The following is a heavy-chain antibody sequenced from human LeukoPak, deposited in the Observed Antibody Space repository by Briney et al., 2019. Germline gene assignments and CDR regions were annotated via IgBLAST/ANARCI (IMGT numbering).Heavy chain of an antibody. V-gene: IGHV4-59*01. CDR1: GGSISSYY. Sequence: SETLSLTCTVSGGSISSYYWSWIRQPPGKGLEWIGYIYYSGTTNYNPSLKSRVTISVDTSKNQFSLKLSSVTAADTAVYYCARDDSSGYHLHDAFDIWGQGTMVTVSS. CDR2: IYYSGTT. D-gene: IGHD3-22*01. CDR3: ARDDSSGYHLHDAFDI. J-gene: IGHJ3*02.